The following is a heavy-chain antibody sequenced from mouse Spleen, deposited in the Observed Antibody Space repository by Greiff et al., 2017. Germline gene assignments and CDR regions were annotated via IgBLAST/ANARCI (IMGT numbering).Heavy chain of an antibody. CDR3: AREGDYYGSSPFAY. D-gene: IGHD1-1*01. Sequence: QVQLQQSGPELVKPGASVKISCKASGYSFTSYYIHWVKQRPGQGLEWIGWIYPGSGNTKYNEKFKGKATLTADTSSSTAYMQLSSLTSEDSAVYYCAREGDYYGSSPFAYWGQGTLVTVSA. CDR2: IYPGSGNT. CDR1: GYSFTSYY. V-gene: IGHV1-66*01. J-gene: IGHJ3*01.